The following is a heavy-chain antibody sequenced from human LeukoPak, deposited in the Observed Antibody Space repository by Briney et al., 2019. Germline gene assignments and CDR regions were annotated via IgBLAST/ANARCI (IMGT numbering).Heavy chain of an antibody. V-gene: IGHV3-7*01. Sequence: GGSLRLSCAASGFTFSNYWMSWVRQAPGKGLEWVANIKQDGSEKYYVDSVKGRFTISRDNAKKSLYLQMNSLRAEDTAVHYCARDKSYGDATDYWGQGTLVTVSS. D-gene: IGHD4-17*01. CDR2: IKQDGSEK. J-gene: IGHJ4*02. CDR3: ARDKSYGDATDY. CDR1: GFTFSNYW.